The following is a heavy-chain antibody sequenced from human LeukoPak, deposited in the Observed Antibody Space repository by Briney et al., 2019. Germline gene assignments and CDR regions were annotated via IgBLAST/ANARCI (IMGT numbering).Heavy chain of an antibody. CDR2: IYTSGST. D-gene: IGHD1-26*01. J-gene: IGHJ3*02. CDR3: ARAEWELDDAFDI. Sequence: SETLSLTCAVSGGAISSYHWSWIRQPAGKGLEWIGRIYTSGSTNYNPSLKSRLTISVDTSKNQFSLKLSSVTAADTAVYYCARAEWELDDAFDIWGQGTMVTVSS. V-gene: IGHV4-4*07. CDR1: GGAISSYH.